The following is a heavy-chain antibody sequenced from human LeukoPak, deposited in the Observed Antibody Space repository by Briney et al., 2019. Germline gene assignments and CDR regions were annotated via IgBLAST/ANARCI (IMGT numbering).Heavy chain of an antibody. CDR1: GYTFTSYD. CDR2: MNPNSGNT. V-gene: IGHV1-8*01. J-gene: IGHJ6*02. D-gene: IGHD5-18*01. CDR3: ARTEEVTKKYYYGMDV. Sequence: RASLKVSCKASGYTFTSYDINWVRQATGQGLEWMGWMNPNSGNTGYAQKFQGRVTMTRNTSITTAHMELSSLRSEDTAVDYCARTEEVTKKYYYGMDVWGQGTTVTVSS.